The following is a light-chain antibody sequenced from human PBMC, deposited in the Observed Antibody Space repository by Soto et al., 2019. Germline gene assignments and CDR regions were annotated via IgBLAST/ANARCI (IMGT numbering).Light chain of an antibody. CDR1: QSVSSSY. Sequence: EIVLTQSPGTLSLSTGERAILSCRASQSVSSSYFAWYQQKPGQAPRLLIYGASSRATGIPDRFSGSGSGTDFTLTISRLEPEDFAVYYCQQYGSSGTFGQGTKVDIK. J-gene: IGKJ1*01. CDR2: GAS. CDR3: QQYGSSGT. V-gene: IGKV3-20*01.